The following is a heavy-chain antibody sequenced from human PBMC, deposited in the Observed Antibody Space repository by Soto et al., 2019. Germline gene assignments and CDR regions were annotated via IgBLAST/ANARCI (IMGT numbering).Heavy chain of an antibody. Sequence: QVQLQQWGAGLLKPSETLSLTCAVYGGSFSGYYWSWIRQPPGKGLEWIGEINHSGSTNYNPSLKSRLTISVDTSTNQLALKLRSVTAADTAVYYCAGGRRRGEQWLVPHYWGQGTLVTVSS. CDR3: AGGRRRGEQWLVPHY. D-gene: IGHD6-19*01. V-gene: IGHV4-34*01. CDR1: GGSFSGYY. CDR2: INHSGST. J-gene: IGHJ4*02.